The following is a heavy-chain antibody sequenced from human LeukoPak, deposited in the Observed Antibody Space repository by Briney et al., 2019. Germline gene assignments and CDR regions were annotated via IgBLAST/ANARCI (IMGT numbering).Heavy chain of an antibody. V-gene: IGHV1-8*01. CDR2: MNPNSGNT. CDR1: GYTFTSYD. J-gene: IGHJ4*02. D-gene: IGHD3-10*01. CDR3: ARYPTGPNMVRGVTMATY. Sequence: ASVKVSCKASGYTFTSYDINWVRQATGRGLEWMGWMNPNSGNTGYAQKFQGRVTMTRNTSISTAYMELSSLRSEDTAVYYCARYPTGPNMVRGVTMATYWGQGTLVTVSS.